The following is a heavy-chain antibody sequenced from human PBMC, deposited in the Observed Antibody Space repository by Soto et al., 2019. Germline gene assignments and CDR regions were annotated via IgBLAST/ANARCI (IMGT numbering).Heavy chain of an antibody. CDR3: SRARYCTSPSCYNHYYYGMDI. V-gene: IGHV1-18*04. J-gene: IGHJ6*02. CDR2: IGVYNGKT. D-gene: IGHD2-2*02. Sequence: QEQLVQSGGEVKKPGASVRVSCKASGYTFTKYGITWVRQAPGQGLEWMGWIGVYNGKTNYARKLQGRVIMTADTSASTAYMELRSLRSDDTAGYYCSRARYCTSPSCYNHYYYGMDIWGQGTTVSVSS. CDR1: GYTFTKYG.